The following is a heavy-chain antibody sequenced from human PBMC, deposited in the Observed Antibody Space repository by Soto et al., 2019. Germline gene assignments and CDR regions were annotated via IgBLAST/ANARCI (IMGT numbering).Heavy chain of an antibody. CDR3: AKLPLVLALGFDY. CDR2: TRNKARSFTT. CDR1: GFTFSDHY. V-gene: IGHV3-72*01. Sequence: GGSLRLSCAASGFTFSDHYIDWVRQAPGEGVEWVGRTRNKARSFTTDYAASVEGRFTISRDDSKNSLLLQMDSLSAEETAVYYCAKLPLVLALGFDYWGQGTLVTVSS. J-gene: IGHJ4*02.